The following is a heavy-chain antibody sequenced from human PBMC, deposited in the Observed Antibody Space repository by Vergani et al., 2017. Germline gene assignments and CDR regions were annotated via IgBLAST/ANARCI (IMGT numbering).Heavy chain of an antibody. CDR2: IIPIFGTA. D-gene: IGHD6-6*01. CDR1: GGTFSSYA. CDR3: ARGIAARPGYYYYYMDV. Sequence: QVQLVQSGAEVKKPGSSVKVSCKASGGTFSSYAISWVRQAPGQRLEWMGGIIPIFGTANYAQKFQGRVTITADESTSTAYMELSSLRSEEPAVYYCARGIAARPGYYYYYMDVWGKGTTVTVSS. J-gene: IGHJ6*03. V-gene: IGHV1-69*01.